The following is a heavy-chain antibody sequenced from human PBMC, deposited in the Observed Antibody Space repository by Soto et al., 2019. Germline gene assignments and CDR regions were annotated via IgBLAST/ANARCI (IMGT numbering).Heavy chain of an antibody. V-gene: IGHV4-39*01. D-gene: IGHD3-10*01. CDR1: GGSISSSSYY. CDR2: IYYSGST. CDR3: ARHGLLWFGESLYTWFDP. J-gene: IGHJ5*02. Sequence: QLQLQESGPRLVKPSETLSLTCTVSGGSISSSSYYWGWIRQPPGKGLEWIGSIYYSGSTYYNPSLKSRVTISVDTSKNQFSLKLSSVTAADTAVYYCARHGLLWFGESLYTWFDPWGQGTLVTVSS.